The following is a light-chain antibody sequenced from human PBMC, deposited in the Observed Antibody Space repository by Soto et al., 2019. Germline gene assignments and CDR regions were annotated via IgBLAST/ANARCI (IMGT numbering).Light chain of an antibody. CDR2: GAF. J-gene: IGKJ5*01. Sequence: EIVLTQSPGTLSLSPGQRATLSCRASQTVTSNYLGWYQQKPGQAPRLLIYGAFSRATGIPDRFSGSGSGTDFTLTISRLESEDFAVYYYQQYDSAPITFGQGTRLEIK. V-gene: IGKV3-20*01. CDR1: QTVTSNY. CDR3: QQYDSAPIT.